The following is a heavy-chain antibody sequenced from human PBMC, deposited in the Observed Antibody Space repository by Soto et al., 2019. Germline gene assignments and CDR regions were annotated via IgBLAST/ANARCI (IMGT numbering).Heavy chain of an antibody. CDR1: GYTFSRNA. V-gene: IGHV1-3*01. CDR3: ARSETDYSSFDY. CDR2: IDAGNGNT. J-gene: IGHJ4*02. Sequence: ASVKVSCKASGYTFSRNAIHWVRQAPGQRLEWIGKIDAGNGNTKYSQKFQGRVTITRDTSASAAYMELSTLGSEDTSIYYCARSETDYSSFDYWGQGTLVTVSS. D-gene: IGHD3-9*01.